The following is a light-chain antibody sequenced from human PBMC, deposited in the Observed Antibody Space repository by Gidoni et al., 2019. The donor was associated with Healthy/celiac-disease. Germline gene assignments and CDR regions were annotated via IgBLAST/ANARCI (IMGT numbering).Light chain of an antibody. CDR3: QQGNTFPFT. Sequence: DIQMTQSPSSVSASVGDSVTISCRASHDISTWLAWYQQKPGKAPKLLIYSASTLESEVPSRFSGSGSGTDFTLTISTLQPEDFATYFCQQGNTFPFTFGRGTKVDIK. V-gene: IGKV1-12*01. CDR2: SAS. J-gene: IGKJ3*01. CDR1: HDISTW.